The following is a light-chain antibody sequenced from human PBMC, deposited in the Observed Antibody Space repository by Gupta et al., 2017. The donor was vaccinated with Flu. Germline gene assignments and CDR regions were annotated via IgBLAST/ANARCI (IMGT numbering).Light chain of an antibody. CDR3: QQESDLFYT. CDR2: GAS. Sequence: GTLSLSPGERATLSCRASQNIRDNYIAWFQQKPGQAPRLLMYGASTRATGIPDRFSGSGSGADFTLSIRRREPEDFAVYCCQQESDLFYTFGQGTKLAIK. J-gene: IGKJ2*01. V-gene: IGKV3-20*01. CDR1: QNIRDNY.